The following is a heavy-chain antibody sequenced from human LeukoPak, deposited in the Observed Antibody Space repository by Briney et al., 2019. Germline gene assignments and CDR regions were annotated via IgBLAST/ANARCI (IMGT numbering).Heavy chain of an antibody. J-gene: IGHJ4*02. Sequence: PGGSLRLSCAASGFTFSNYAMNWVRQAPGRGLEWVSGIIDSGGSTYYADSVKGRFTISRDNSKNTLYLQMNSLRAEDTAVYYCAKRGLSVNGYDYWGQGTLVTVSS. CDR2: IIDSGGST. CDR1: GFTFSNYA. CDR3: AKRGLSVNGYDY. D-gene: IGHD2-8*01. V-gene: IGHV3-23*01.